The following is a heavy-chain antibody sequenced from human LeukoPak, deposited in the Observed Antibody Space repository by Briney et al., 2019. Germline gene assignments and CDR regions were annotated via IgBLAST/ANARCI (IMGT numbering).Heavy chain of an antibody. D-gene: IGHD2-2*01. J-gene: IGHJ5*02. CDR2: IIPIFGTA. Sequence: SVKVSCKASGGTFSSYAISWVRQAPGQGLEWMGGIIPIFGTANYAQKFQGSVTITTDESTSTAYMELSSLRSEDTAVYYCARAVGYCSSTSCYVAYNWFDPWGRGTLVTVSS. CDR1: GGTFSSYA. CDR3: ARAVGYCSSTSCYVAYNWFDP. V-gene: IGHV1-69*05.